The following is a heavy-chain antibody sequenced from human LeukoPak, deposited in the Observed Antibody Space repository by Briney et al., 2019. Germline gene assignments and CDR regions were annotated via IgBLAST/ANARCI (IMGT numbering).Heavy chain of an antibody. Sequence: ASVNVSCKASGYTFTDYYIHWVRQAPGQGLEWMGRINPNSGLTNYVQKFQDRVTMTRDMSISTAYMELYRLRSDDTAVYYCARDPYRAPAASSPTYWGQGTLVTVSS. J-gene: IGHJ4*02. CDR3: ARDPYRAPAASSPTY. CDR2: INPNSGLT. D-gene: IGHD6-13*01. V-gene: IGHV1-2*06. CDR1: GYTFTDYY.